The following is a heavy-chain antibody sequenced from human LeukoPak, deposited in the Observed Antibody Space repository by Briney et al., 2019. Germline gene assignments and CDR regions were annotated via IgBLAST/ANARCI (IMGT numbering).Heavy chain of an antibody. Sequence: ASVKVSCKASGYTFTGYYMHWVRQAPGQGLEWMGWMNPNSGNTGYAQKFQGRVTMTRNTSISTAYMELSSLRSEDTAVYYCARMTTVTTWLGASYYGMDVWGQGTTVTVSS. CDR1: GYTFTGYY. J-gene: IGHJ6*02. V-gene: IGHV1-8*02. D-gene: IGHD4-17*01. CDR2: MNPNSGNT. CDR3: ARMTTVTTWLGASYYGMDV.